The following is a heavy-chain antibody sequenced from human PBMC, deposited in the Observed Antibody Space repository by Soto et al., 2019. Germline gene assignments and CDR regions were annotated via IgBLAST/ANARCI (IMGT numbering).Heavy chain of an antibody. CDR1: GYTFTSYA. V-gene: IGHV1-3*01. J-gene: IGHJ6*02. CDR2: INAGNGNT. D-gene: IGHD3-3*01. CDR3: AGDHTIYNGMDV. Sequence: ASVKVSCKASGYTFTSYAMHWVRQAPGQRLEWMGWINAGNGNTKYSQKFQGRVTITRDTSASTAYMELSSLRSEDTAVYYCAGDHTIYNGMDVWSQGTTVTVSS.